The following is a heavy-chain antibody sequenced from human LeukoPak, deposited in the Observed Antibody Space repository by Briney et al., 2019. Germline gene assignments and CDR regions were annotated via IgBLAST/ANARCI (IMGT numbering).Heavy chain of an antibody. CDR3: ARYSGTYWVY. J-gene: IGHJ4*02. Sequence: PSETLSLTCTVSGGSLSNYYWSWIRQPPGKGLEWIGYIYYSGSTNYNPSLKSRFTISVDTSKNHFSLKVSSVTAADTAVYYCARYSGTYWVYWGQGTLVTVSS. CDR2: IYYSGST. D-gene: IGHD1-26*01. CDR1: GGSLSNYY. V-gene: IGHV4-59*01.